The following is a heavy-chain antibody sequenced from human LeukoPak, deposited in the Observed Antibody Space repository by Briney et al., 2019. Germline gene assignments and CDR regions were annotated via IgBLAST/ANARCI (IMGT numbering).Heavy chain of an antibody. Sequence: SGTLSLTCAVSGGSISSGGYSWSWIRQPPGKGLEWIGYIYHSGSTYYNPSLKSRVTISVDRSKNQFSLKLSSVTAADTAVYYCARSNHRYYYGMDVWGQGTTVTVSS. D-gene: IGHD1-14*01. CDR1: GGSISSGGYS. J-gene: IGHJ6*02. CDR2: IYHSGST. CDR3: ARSNHRYYYGMDV. V-gene: IGHV4-30-2*01.